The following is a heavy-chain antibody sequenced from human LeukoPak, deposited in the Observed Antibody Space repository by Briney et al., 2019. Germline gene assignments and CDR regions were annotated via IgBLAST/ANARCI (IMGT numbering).Heavy chain of an antibody. CDR3: AGGTRYDSSGYYSQDLDY. J-gene: IGHJ4*02. V-gene: IGHV3-21*01. D-gene: IGHD3-22*01. CDR1: GFTFSSYS. CDR2: ISSSSSYI. Sequence: PGGSLRLSCAASGFTFSSYSMNWVRQAPGKGLEWVSSISSSSSYIYYADSVKGRFTISRDNAKNSLYLQMNSLRAEDTAVYYCAGGTRYDSSGYYSQDLDYWGQGTLVTVSS.